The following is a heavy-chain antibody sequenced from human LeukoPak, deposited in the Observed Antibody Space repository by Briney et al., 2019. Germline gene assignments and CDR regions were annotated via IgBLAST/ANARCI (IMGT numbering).Heavy chain of an antibody. V-gene: IGHV4-59*02. Sequence: PSEPLTLPCTVSGGSVSRYYWRWIRQSPGKGLEWIGYIYYSCSTNYNLYLKSRVTISVDTSKNQFYLKLSSVTAADTAVYYCATARRTVTTYFFDYWGQGPRVTVTS. CDR2: IYYSCST. D-gene: IGHD4-17*01. J-gene: IGHJ4*02. CDR3: ATARRTVTTYFFDY. CDR1: GGSVSRYY.